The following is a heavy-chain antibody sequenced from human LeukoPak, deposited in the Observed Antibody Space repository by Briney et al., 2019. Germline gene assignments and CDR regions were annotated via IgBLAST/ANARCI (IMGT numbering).Heavy chain of an antibody. D-gene: IGHD6-6*01. V-gene: IGHV3-11*05. CDR2: VSSSSTYT. CDR3: ARGEYYFDY. J-gene: IGHJ4*03. CDR1: GFTFSDYY. Sequence: PGESLRLSCAASGFTFSDYYMSWIRQAPGKGLEWVSYVSSSSTYTNYADSVKGRFTISRDNAKNSLFLQMNSLRAEDTAVYYCARGEYYFDYWGQGTMVTVSS.